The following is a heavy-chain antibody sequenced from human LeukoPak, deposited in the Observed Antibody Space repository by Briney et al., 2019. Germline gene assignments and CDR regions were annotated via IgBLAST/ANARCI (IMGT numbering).Heavy chain of an antibody. J-gene: IGHJ2*01. CDR2: INHSGST. D-gene: IGHD2-21*02. CDR1: GGSFSGYY. V-gene: IGHV4-34*01. Sequence: SETLSLTCAVYGGSFSGYYWSWIRQPPGKGLEWIGEINHSGSTNYNLSLKSRVTISVDTSKNQFSLKLSSVTAADTAVYYCVRDLGPPSSVTHWYFDLWGRGTLVTVSS. CDR3: VRDLGPPSSVTHWYFDL.